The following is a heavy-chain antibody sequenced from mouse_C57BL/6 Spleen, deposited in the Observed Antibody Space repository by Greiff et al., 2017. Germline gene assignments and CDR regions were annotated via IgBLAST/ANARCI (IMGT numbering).Heavy chain of an antibody. J-gene: IGHJ4*01. CDR2: IDPSASYT. V-gene: IGHV1-69*01. CDR1: GYTFTSYW. CDR3: ERGGYYYGSSYYYAMDY. D-gene: IGHD1-1*01. Sequence: VQLPQPGAELVMPGASVKLSCKASGYTFTSYWMHWVKQRPGQGLEWIGEIDPSASYTNYNQKFNGKSTLTVDKSSSTAYMQLSSLTSEDSAVYYCERGGYYYGSSYYYAMDYWGQGTSVTVSS.